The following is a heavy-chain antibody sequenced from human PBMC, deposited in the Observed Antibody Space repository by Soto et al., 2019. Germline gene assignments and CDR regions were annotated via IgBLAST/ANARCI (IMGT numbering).Heavy chain of an antibody. J-gene: IGHJ4*02. V-gene: IGHV3-33*01. CDR1: GCTFSSYG. CDR3: LRQGDCYSSSSRCDN. D-gene: IGHD2-21*02. Sequence: GGSLRLSGAASGCTFSSYGMHWVRQAPGKGLEWVAVIWYDGSNKHYADPVKGRFTISRDNSKNTLSLQMNSLRAEDTAIYYCLRQGDCYSSSSRCDNWGKGTLVSVSS. CDR2: IWYDGSNK.